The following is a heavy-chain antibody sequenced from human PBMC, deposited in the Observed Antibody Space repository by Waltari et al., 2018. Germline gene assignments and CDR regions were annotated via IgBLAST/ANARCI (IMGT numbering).Heavy chain of an antibody. D-gene: IGHD6-25*01. Sequence: EVQLVETGGGFIQPGGSLRVSCAASGFVARGNFMHWVRQAPGKGLEWVSLVNSAGNSFYADAVKGRFTISRDTSKNTLYLQMNSLRVEDTAMYYCVREAYLAAGFDFWGQGTPVTVSS. V-gene: IGHV3-53*02. CDR3: VREAYLAAGFDF. J-gene: IGHJ4*02. CDR1: GFVARGNF. CDR2: VNSAGNS.